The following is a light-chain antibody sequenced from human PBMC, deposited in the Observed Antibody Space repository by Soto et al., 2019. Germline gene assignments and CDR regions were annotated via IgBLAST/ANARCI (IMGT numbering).Light chain of an antibody. CDR3: QRYNNWPLT. Sequence: DIQMTQSPSTLSASVGDRVTITCRASQSIRHYLAWYQQIPGKAPRLLIYKASNLETGVPSRFSGTGSGTEFTLTINSLQSEDFAVYYCQRYNNWPLTFGGGTKVDIK. CDR1: QSIRHY. J-gene: IGKJ4*01. V-gene: IGKV1-5*03. CDR2: KAS.